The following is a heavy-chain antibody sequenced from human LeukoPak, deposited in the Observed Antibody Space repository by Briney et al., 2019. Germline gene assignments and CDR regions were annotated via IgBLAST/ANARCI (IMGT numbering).Heavy chain of an antibody. Sequence: NTSETLSLTCTVSGGSISSYYWSWLRQPPGKGLEWIGYIHNSGSTNYNTFLKSRVTISVDKSRKQFSLKVSSVTAADTALYYCAGASYSSSWYAVDNWGREPWSPCPQ. D-gene: IGHD6-13*01. CDR1: GGSISSYY. V-gene: IGHV4-59*08. CDR2: IHNSGST. J-gene: IGHJ4*02. CDR3: AGASYSSSWYAVDN.